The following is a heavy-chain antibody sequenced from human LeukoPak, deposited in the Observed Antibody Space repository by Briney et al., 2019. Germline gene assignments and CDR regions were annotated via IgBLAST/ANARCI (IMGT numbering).Heavy chain of an antibody. D-gene: IGHD3-22*01. J-gene: IGHJ4*02. Sequence: GGSLRLSCATSGFSFSTYTMSWVRQAPGKGLEWVANIKQDGSEKYYVDSVKGRFTISRDNAKNSLYLQMNSLRAEDTAVYYCARGYDTDYWGQGTLVTVSS. CDR2: IKQDGSEK. V-gene: IGHV3-7*01. CDR3: ARGYDTDY. CDR1: GFSFSTYT.